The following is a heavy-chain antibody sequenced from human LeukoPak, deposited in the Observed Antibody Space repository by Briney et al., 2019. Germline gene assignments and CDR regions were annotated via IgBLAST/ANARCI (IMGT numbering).Heavy chain of an antibody. CDR2: IIPIFGTA. CDR1: GGTFSSYA. J-gene: IGHJ4*02. Sequence: GASVKVSCKASGGTFSSYAISWVRQAPGQGLEWMGGIIPIFGTANYAQKFQGRVTITTDESTSTAYMELSSLRSEDTAVYYCARVGYYGSGSYYGHLDYWGQGTLVTVSS. D-gene: IGHD3-10*01. V-gene: IGHV1-69*05. CDR3: ARVGYYGSGSYYGHLDY.